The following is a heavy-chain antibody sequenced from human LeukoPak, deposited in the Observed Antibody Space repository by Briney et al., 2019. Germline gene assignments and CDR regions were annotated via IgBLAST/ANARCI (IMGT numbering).Heavy chain of an antibody. Sequence: SETLSLTCAVYGGSFSGYYWSWIRQPPGKGLEWIAEINHSGSTNYNPSLKSRVTISVDTSKNQFSLKLSSVTAADTAVYYCARVPGIAARPDMSYWGQGTLVTVSS. CDR2: INHSGST. CDR3: ARVPGIAARPDMSY. V-gene: IGHV4-34*01. CDR1: GGSFSGYY. D-gene: IGHD6-6*01. J-gene: IGHJ4*02.